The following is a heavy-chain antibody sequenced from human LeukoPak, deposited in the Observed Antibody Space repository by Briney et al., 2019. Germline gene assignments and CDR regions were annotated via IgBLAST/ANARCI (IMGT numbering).Heavy chain of an antibody. CDR1: GFTFTTYS. CDR2: ISSGSSAI. J-gene: IGHJ4*02. Sequence: GGSLRLSCEASGFTFTTYSMTWVRQAPGKGLEWLPIISSGSSAIFSADTLKGRFTISRDDAKNLLYLDMNSLRAEDTAVYYCARGHTAVTRHFDFWGQGTLVTVSS. CDR3: ARGHTAVTRHFDF. D-gene: IGHD4-17*01. V-gene: IGHV3-21*01.